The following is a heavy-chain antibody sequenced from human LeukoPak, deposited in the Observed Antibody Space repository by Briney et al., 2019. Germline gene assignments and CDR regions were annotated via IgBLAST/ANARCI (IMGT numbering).Heavy chain of an antibody. V-gene: IGHV1-46*01. CDR1: GYTFTSFF. CDR2: INPSTGKT. Sequence: GASVKVSCKASGYTFTSFFMHWVRQAPGQGLEWMGIINPSTGKTNYVENLRGRVTMTRNTSISTAYMELSSLRSEDTAVYYCATQGADYGDSGRGFDYWGQGTLVTVSS. J-gene: IGHJ4*02. D-gene: IGHD4-17*01. CDR3: ATQGADYGDSGRGFDY.